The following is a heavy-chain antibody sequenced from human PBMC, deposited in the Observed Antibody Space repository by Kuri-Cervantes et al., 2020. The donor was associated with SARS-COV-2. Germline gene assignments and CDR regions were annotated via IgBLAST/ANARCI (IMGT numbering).Heavy chain of an antibody. CDR2: ISWDGGST. CDR1: GSTFDDYT. J-gene: IGHJ4*02. D-gene: IGHD4-23*01. CDR3: AKDMTPDYGGNVDY. V-gene: IGHV3-43*01. Sequence: GESLKISCAASGSTFDDYTMHWVRQAPGKGLEWVSLISWDGGSTYYADSVKGRFTISRDNSKNSLYLQMNSLRTEDTALYYCAKDMTPDYGGNVDYWGQGTLVTVSS.